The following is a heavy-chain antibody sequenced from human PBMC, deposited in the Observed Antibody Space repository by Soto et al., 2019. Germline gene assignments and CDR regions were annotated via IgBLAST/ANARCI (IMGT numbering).Heavy chain of an antibody. J-gene: IGHJ4*02. Sequence: ASVKVSCKVSGYTLTELSMHWVRQAPGKGLEWMGGFDPEDGETIYAQKFQGRVTMTEDTSTDTAYMELSSLRSEDTAVYYCATENIAAAGLDYWGQGTLVTVSS. CDR2: FDPEDGET. CDR1: GYTLTELS. CDR3: ATENIAAAGLDY. V-gene: IGHV1-24*01. D-gene: IGHD6-13*01.